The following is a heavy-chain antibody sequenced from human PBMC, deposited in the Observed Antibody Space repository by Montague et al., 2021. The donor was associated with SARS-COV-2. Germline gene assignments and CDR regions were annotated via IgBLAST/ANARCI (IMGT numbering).Heavy chain of an antibody. CDR2: FYSVGST. J-gene: IGHJ3*02. Sequence: SETLSLTCTVSGASVGSSDWGWIRQSPGKGLEWIGYFYSVGSTDYNPSLKSRATISTDTSKNQFSLKVRSVTAADTAVYYCARETMTAVAFDIWGQGTMVTVSS. V-gene: IGHV4-59*02. D-gene: IGHD1-14*01. CDR1: GASVGSSD. CDR3: ARETMTAVAFDI.